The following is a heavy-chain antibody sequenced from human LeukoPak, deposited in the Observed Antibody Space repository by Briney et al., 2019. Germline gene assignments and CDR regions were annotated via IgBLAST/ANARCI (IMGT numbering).Heavy chain of an antibody. J-gene: IGHJ4*02. V-gene: IGHV1-18*01. CDR2: ISAYNGNT. CDR3: ARYTGGSRKPKFDS. D-gene: IGHD2-15*01. CDR1: VYTFTSYG. Sequence: ASVKVSCKASVYTFTSYGISWVRQAPGQGLEWMGWISAYNGNTNYAQKLQGRVTMTTDTSTSTAYMELRSLRSDDTAVYYCARYTGGSRKPKFDSWGQGTLVTVSS.